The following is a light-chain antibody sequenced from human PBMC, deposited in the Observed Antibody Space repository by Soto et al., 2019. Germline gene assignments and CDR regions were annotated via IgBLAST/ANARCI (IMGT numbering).Light chain of an antibody. CDR3: QQRSNWPLT. J-gene: IGKJ4*01. Sequence: IGLTQSPATLSLSPGERATLSCRASQSVSSYLAWYQQKPGKAPRLLIYDASNRATGIPARFSGSGSGTDFTLTISSLEPEDFAVYYCQQRSNWPLTFGGGTKVEIK. CDR2: DAS. CDR1: QSVSSY. V-gene: IGKV3-11*01.